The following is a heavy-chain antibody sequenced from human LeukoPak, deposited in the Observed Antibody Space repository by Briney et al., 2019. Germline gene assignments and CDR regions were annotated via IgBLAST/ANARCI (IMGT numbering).Heavy chain of an antibody. CDR3: ARNVATISGGDY. Sequence: SQTLSLTCTVSGGSISSGSYYWSWIRQPAGKGLEWIGRIYTSGSTNYNPSLKSRVTISVDTSKNQFSLKLSSVTAADTAVYYCARNVATISGGDYWGQGTLVTVSS. D-gene: IGHD5-12*01. V-gene: IGHV4-61*02. CDR2: IYTSGST. J-gene: IGHJ4*02. CDR1: GGSISSGSYY.